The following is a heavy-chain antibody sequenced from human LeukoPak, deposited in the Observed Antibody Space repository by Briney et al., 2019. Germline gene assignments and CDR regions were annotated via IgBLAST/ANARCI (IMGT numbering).Heavy chain of an antibody. Sequence: GGPLRLSCAASGFTFSSYAMSWVRQAPGKGLEWVSGISWNSGSIGYADSVKGRFTISRDNAKNSLYLQMNSLRAEDTALYYCAKDGDYGDYVDYWGQGTLVTVSS. CDR2: ISWNSGSI. CDR1: GFTFSSYA. D-gene: IGHD4-17*01. CDR3: AKDGDYGDYVDY. V-gene: IGHV3-9*01. J-gene: IGHJ4*02.